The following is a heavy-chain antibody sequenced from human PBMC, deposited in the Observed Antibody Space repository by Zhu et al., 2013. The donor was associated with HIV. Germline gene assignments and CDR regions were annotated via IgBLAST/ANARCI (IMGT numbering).Heavy chain of an antibody. J-gene: IGHJ6*03. V-gene: IGHV3-30*04. CDR1: EFTFSNYA. D-gene: IGHD3-10*01. CDR3: ARDPTRVDYYYGSGTYYRQGYMDD. Sequence: QVQLVESGGGVVQPGRSLRLSCAASEFTFSNYAIHWVRQAPGKGLEWVAVISNDGRNKYYSDPVEGRFIISRDYSKNTVYLQMNSLRGEDTAVYYCARDPTRVDYYYGSGTYYRQGYMDDWGKGTTVIVSS. CDR2: ISNDGRNK.